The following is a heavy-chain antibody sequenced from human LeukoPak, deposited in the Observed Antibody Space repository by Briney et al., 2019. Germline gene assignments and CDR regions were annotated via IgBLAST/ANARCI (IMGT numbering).Heavy chain of an antibody. CDR2: ISSDGSTT. CDR3: ARDADGPGSLIDY. V-gene: IGHV3-74*01. CDR1: GFSFNTYW. J-gene: IGHJ4*02. Sequence: GGSLRLSCAASGFSFNTYWMQWVRQAPGKGLEWVSRISSDGSTTTYADSAQGRFSVPRDNGKNTLYLQASSLRADDTAVYYCARDADGPGSLIDYWGQGTLVTVSS. D-gene: IGHD2-8*01.